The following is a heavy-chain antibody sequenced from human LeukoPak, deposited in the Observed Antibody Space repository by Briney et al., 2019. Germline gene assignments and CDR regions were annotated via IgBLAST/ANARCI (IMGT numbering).Heavy chain of an antibody. CDR3: ARAQTVVAATPGGY. CDR2: INPKSGGT. CDR1: GYSFTGHY. V-gene: IGHV1-2*02. D-gene: IGHD2-15*01. Sequence: GASVKVSCKASGYSFTGHYMHWVRQAPGQGLEWMGWINPKSGGTNYAQRFQGRVTMTRDTSIGTAYMELSRLVSDDTAVYYCARAQTVVAATPGGYWGQGTLVTVSS. J-gene: IGHJ4*02.